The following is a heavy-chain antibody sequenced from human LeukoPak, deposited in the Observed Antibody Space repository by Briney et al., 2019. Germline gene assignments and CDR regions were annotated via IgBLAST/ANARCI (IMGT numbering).Heavy chain of an antibody. V-gene: IGHV1-2*02. J-gene: IGHJ4*02. CDR1: GYTFTDYY. Sequence: ASVKVSCKASGYTFTDYYMHWVRQAPGQGLEWMGWINPNSGGTNYAQKFQGRVTMTRDTSISTAYMELSRLRSDDTAVYYCARDLVVPAAIGFGYWGQGTLVTVSS. CDR3: ARDLVVPAAIGFGY. D-gene: IGHD2-2*01. CDR2: INPNSGGT.